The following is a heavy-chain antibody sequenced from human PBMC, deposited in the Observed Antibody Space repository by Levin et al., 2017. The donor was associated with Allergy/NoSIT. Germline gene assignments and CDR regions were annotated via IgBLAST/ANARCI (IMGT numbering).Heavy chain of an antibody. CDR2: ISYSGST. CDR1: GGSVSSATYY. V-gene: IGHV4-61*01. CDR3: ASNEGGGKPLD. J-gene: IGHJ4*02. Sequence: PGGSLRLSCTVSGGSVSSATYYWSWIRRPPGKGLEWIGYISYSGSTDYNASLKSRITISLDTSKNQVSLNLRSVTAADTAVYYCASNEGGGKPLDWGQGTLVTVSP. D-gene: IGHD4-23*01.